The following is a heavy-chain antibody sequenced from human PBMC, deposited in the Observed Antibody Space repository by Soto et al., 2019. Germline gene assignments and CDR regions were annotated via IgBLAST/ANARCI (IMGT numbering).Heavy chain of an antibody. CDR3: ARDRGSSWRTGYYYGMDV. V-gene: IGHV4-34*01. J-gene: IGHJ6*01. Sequence: SETLSLTCAVYGGSFSGYYWSCIRQPPWKGLEWIGEINPSGSTNYNPSLKSRVTISVDTSKNQFSLKLSSVTAAGTAVYYCARDRGSSWRTGYYYGMDVWGQGTMVTVSS. CDR1: GGSFSGYY. CDR2: INPSGST. D-gene: IGHD6-13*01.